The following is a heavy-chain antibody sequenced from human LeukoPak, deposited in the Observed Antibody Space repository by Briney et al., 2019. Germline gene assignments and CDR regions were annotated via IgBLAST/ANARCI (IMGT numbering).Heavy chain of an antibody. V-gene: IGHV3-48*03. J-gene: IGHJ6*03. D-gene: IGHD6-13*01. Sequence: GGSLRLSCAASGFTFSSYEMNWLRQAPGKGREWVSYISSSGSTIYYADSVKGRFTISRDNAKNSLYLQMNSLRAEDTAVYYCARDHSAAAGTGANYYYYYMDVWGKGTTVTIPS. CDR1: GFTFSSYE. CDR2: ISSSGSTI. CDR3: ARDHSAAAGTGANYYYYYMDV.